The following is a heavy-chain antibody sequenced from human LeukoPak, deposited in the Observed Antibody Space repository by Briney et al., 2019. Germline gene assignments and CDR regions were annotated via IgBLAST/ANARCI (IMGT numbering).Heavy chain of an antibody. V-gene: IGHV1-18*01. CDR2: ISAYNGNT. J-gene: IGHJ4*02. CDR1: GYTFTSYG. Sequence: ASVKVSCKASGYTFTSYGISWVRQAPGQGLEWMGWISAYNGNTNYAQKLQGRDTMTTDTSTSTAYMELRSLRSDDTAVYYCARDGGYCSSTSCRRFDYWGQGTLVTVSS. CDR3: ARDGGYCSSTSCRRFDY. D-gene: IGHD2-2*01.